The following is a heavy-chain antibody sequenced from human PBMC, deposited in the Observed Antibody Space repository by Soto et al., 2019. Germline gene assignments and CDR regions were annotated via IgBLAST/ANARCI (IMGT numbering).Heavy chain of an antibody. CDR3: ARDVPDGDYGGGQGYFDY. CDR1: GGSISSGGYY. V-gene: IGHV4-31*03. Sequence: QVQLQESGPGLVKPSQTLSLTCTVSGGSISSGGYYWSWIRQHPGKGLEWIGYIYYSGSTYYNPSLKSRVTIAVDTSKNQCSLKLSSVTAADTAVYYCARDVPDGDYGGGQGYFDYWGQGTLVTVSS. CDR2: IYYSGST. D-gene: IGHD4-17*01. J-gene: IGHJ4*02.